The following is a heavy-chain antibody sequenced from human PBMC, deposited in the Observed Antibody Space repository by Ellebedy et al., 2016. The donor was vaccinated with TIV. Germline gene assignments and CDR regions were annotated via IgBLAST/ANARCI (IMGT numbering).Heavy chain of an antibody. D-gene: IGHD6-13*01. CDR1: GYTFTSYA. Sequence: AASVKVSCKASGYTFTSYAMSWVRQAPGQGLEWMGWINTNTGNPTSAQGFTGRFVFSLDTSVSTAYLQISSLKAEDTAVYYCARGAAAGFFWYFDLWGRGTLVTVSS. J-gene: IGHJ2*01. V-gene: IGHV7-4-1*02. CDR3: ARGAAAGFFWYFDL. CDR2: INTNTGNP.